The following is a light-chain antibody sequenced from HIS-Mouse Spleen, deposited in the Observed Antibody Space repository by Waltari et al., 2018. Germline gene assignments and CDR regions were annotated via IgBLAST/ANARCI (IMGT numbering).Light chain of an antibody. CDR1: QSISSW. CDR2: KAS. Sequence: DIQMTQSPSTLSASVGDRVTITCRASQSISSWLGWYQQKPGKAPKLLIYKASSLESGVPSRFGSSGSRAEFTPTISSLQQDVVATYCCQQYNSYWTFGQGTKVEIK. CDR3: QQYNSYWT. J-gene: IGKJ1*01. V-gene: IGKV1-5*03.